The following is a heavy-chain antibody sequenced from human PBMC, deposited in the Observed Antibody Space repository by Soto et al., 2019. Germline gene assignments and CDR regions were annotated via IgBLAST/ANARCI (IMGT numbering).Heavy chain of an antibody. CDR3: ARDAGHASGWPNY. Sequence: QVQVVESGGGVVQPGRSLRLSCAASGLTFSNYALHWVRQAPGKGLEWVGVISYDGNYQYYAGSVEGRFTISRDDSESTLYLQMNSLRPEDTALYYCARDAGHASGWPNYWGQGTLVTVSS. CDR2: ISYDGNYQ. CDR1: GLTFSNYA. V-gene: IGHV3-30-3*01. J-gene: IGHJ4*02. D-gene: IGHD6-19*01.